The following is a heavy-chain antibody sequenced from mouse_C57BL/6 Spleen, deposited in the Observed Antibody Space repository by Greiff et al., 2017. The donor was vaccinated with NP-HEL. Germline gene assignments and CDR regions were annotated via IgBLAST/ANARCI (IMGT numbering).Heavy chain of an antibody. CDR2: IDPETGGT. V-gene: IGHV1-15*01. CDR3: TTELAWFAY. J-gene: IGHJ3*01. Sequence: VQLQESGAELVRPGASVTLSCKASGYTFTDYEMHWVKQTPVHGLEWIGAIDPETGGTAYNQKFKCTATLTADKSSSTAYMEIRSLTSEDSAAYYCTTELAWFAYWGQGTLVTVSA. CDR1: GYTFTDYE.